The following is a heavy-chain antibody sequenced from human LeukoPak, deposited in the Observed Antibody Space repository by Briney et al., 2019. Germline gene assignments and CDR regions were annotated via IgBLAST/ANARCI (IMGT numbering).Heavy chain of an antibody. V-gene: IGHV4-30-4*01. Sequence: SETLSLTCTVSGGSISSGDHYWSWIRQPPGKGLEWIGYIYYSGSTYYNPSLKSRVTISVDTSKNQFSLKLSSVTAADTAVYYCASTTYYYDSSGYNLAFDIWGQGTMVTVSS. D-gene: IGHD3-22*01. CDR2: IYYSGST. J-gene: IGHJ3*02. CDR3: ASTTYYYDSSGYNLAFDI. CDR1: GGSISSGDHY.